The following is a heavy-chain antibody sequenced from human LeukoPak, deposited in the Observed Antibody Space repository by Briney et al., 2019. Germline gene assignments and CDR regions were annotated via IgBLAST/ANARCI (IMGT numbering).Heavy chain of an antibody. CDR2: IYTSGRT. CDR3: ARDPAYYCDSSAYWR. D-gene: IGHD3-22*01. V-gene: IGHV4-61*09. Sequence: SETLSLTCTVPGGSISSGSYYWSWIRQPAGKGLEWIGHIYTSGRTNYNPSLKSRVTISVDTSKNQFSLKLTSVTAADTAVYYCARDPAYYCDSSAYWRWGQGTLVTVSS. J-gene: IGHJ4*02. CDR1: GGSISSGSYY.